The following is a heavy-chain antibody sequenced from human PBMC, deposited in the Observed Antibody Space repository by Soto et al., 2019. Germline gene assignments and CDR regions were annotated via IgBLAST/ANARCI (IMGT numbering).Heavy chain of an antibody. D-gene: IGHD6-19*01. V-gene: IGHV1-69*13. CDR1: GGTFSSYA. CDR2: IIPIFGTA. Sequence: ASVKVSCKASGGTFSSYAISWVRQAPGQGLEWMGGIIPIFGTANYAQKFQGRVTITADESTSTAYMELSSLRSEDTAVYYCGGTIAVAGSDAFDIWGQGTMVTV. J-gene: IGHJ3*02. CDR3: GGTIAVAGSDAFDI.